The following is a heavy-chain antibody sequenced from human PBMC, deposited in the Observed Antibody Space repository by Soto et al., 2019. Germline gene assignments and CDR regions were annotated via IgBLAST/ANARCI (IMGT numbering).Heavy chain of an antibody. V-gene: IGHV3-30*18. Sequence: GGSLRLSCAASGFTFSSYGMHWVRQAPGKGLEWVAVISYDGSNKYYADSVKGRFTISRDNSKNTLYLQMNSLRAEDTAVYYCANDSELGYWGQGTLVTVSS. CDR1: GFTFSSYG. J-gene: IGHJ4*02. CDR3: ANDSELGY. CDR2: ISYDGSNK. D-gene: IGHD6-13*01.